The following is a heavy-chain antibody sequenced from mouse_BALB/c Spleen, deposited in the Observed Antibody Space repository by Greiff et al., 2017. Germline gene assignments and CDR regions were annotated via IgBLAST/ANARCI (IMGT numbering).Heavy chain of an antibody. CDR1: GYTFSSYW. D-gene: IGHD3-1*01. CDR3: ARSGYGTAMDY. J-gene: IGHJ4*01. Sequence: VQLQQSGAELMKPGASVKISCKATGYTFSSYWIEWVKQRPGHGLEWIGEILPGSGSTNYNEKFKGKATFTADTSSNTAYMQLSSLTSEDSAVYYCARSGYGTAMDYWGQGTSVTVSS. V-gene: IGHV1-9*01. CDR2: ILPGSGST.